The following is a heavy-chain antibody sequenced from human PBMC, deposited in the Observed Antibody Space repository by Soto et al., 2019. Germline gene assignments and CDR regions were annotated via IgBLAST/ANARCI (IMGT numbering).Heavy chain of an antibody. J-gene: IGHJ6*02. CDR1: GFTFSNAW. Sequence: GSLRLSCAASGFTFSNAWMNWVRQAPGKGLEWVGRIKSKTDGGTTDYAAPVKGRFTISRDDSKNTLYLQMNSLKTEDTAVYYCTTDFAHSGSRYYYYGMDVWGQGTTVTVSS. V-gene: IGHV3-15*07. CDR3: TTDFAHSGSRYYYYGMDV. D-gene: IGHD3-10*01. CDR2: IKSKTDGGTT.